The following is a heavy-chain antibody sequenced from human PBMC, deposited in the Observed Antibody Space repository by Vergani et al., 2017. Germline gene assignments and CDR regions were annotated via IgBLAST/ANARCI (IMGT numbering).Heavy chain of an antibody. J-gene: IGHJ3*02. V-gene: IGHV4-38-2*01. CDR3: ASWRRASFDI. CDR2: IYTSGRT. Sequence: QVQLQESGPGLVKPSETLSLTCAVSGYSISSGYYWGGMRQPPGKGLEGIWRIYTSGRTNYNPPLKSRVTISVETSKNQYSLTLSSVTAADTAVYYCASWRRASFDIWGQGTMVTVSS. CDR1: GYSISSGYY.